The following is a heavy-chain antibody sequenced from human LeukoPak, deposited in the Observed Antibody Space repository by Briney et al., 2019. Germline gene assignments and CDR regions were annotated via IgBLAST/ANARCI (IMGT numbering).Heavy chain of an antibody. J-gene: IGHJ4*02. V-gene: IGHV4-61*01. Sequence: SETLSLTCTVSGASVSSGSYYWTWIRQPPGKGLEWFGYIFYSGSTNYNPSLESRVTISFDTSKNQFSLKLTSVTAADTAVYYCARDPGVTTGTYYFDSWGQGSLVTVSS. CDR1: GASVSSGSYY. D-gene: IGHD1-1*01. CDR2: IFYSGST. CDR3: ARDPGVTTGTYYFDS.